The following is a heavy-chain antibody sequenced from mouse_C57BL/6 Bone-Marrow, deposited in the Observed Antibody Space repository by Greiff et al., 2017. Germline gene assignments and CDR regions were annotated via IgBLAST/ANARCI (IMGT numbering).Heavy chain of an antibody. CDR2: ISSGGSYT. Sequence: EVQVVESGGDLVKPGGSLKLSCAASGFTFSSYGMSWVRQTPDKRLEWVATISSGGSYTYYPDSVKGRFTISRDNAKNTLYLQMSSLKSEDTAMYYCARHGDGYSYAMDYWGQGTSVTVSS. CDR1: GFTFSSYG. V-gene: IGHV5-6*01. D-gene: IGHD2-3*01. J-gene: IGHJ4*01. CDR3: ARHGDGYSYAMDY.